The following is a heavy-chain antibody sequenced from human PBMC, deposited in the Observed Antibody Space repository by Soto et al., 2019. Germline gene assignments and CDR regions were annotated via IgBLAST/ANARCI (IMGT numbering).Heavy chain of an antibody. CDR2: IYQSGSA. V-gene: IGHV4-30-2*01. CDR1: GGSISRGGYS. J-gene: IGHJ3*02. D-gene: IGHD2-2*01. Sequence: QLQLQESGSGLVKPSQTLSLTCACSGGSISRGGYSWIWIRQPPGKGLEWIGYIYQSGSAYFTPSLTGRVTISVDTSKMQFYLKANSVPAADTAVYYCDRAPMIVVPSAPAHVFDIWGQGTLVTVSS. CDR3: DRAPMIVVPSAPAHVFDI.